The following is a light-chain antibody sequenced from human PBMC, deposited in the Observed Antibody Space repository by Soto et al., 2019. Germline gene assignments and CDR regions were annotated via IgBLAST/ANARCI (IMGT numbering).Light chain of an antibody. CDR2: KAS. CDR3: QQYNSYWK. J-gene: IGKJ1*01. V-gene: IGKV1-5*03. Sequence: DIPMTQSPSTLSASVGDRVTITCRASQSISSWLAWYQQKPGKAPKLLIYKASSLESGVPSRFSGGGSGTEFTLTISSLQPDDFETYYCQQYNSYWKFGQGTKVEIK. CDR1: QSISSW.